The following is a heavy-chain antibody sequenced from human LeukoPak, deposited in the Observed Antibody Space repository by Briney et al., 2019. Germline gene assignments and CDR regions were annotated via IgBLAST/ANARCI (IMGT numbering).Heavy chain of an antibody. CDR1: GYTFTGYY. CDR2: INPNSGGT. V-gene: IGHV1-2*06. Sequence: ASVKVSCKASGYTFTGYYMHWVRQAPGQGLEWMGRINPNSGGTNYAQKFQGRVTMTEDTSTNTAYMELSSPRSEDTAVYYCATTTETYYYDSSGYGRAFDIWGQGTMVTVSS. D-gene: IGHD3-22*01. J-gene: IGHJ3*02. CDR3: ATTTETYYYDSSGYGRAFDI.